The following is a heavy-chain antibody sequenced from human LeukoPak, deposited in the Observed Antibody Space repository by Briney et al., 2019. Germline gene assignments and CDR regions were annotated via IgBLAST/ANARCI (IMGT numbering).Heavy chain of an antibody. CDR3: ARDSGTYSFDY. CDR2: ISPNSGGT. J-gene: IGHJ4*02. V-gene: IGHV1-2*02. CDR1: GYTFTGYY. Sequence: ASVKVSCKASGYTFTGYYIHWVRQAPGQGLEWMGWISPNSGGTNYAQKFQGRVTMTRDTSINTAYMELSRLRSDDTAVYYCARDSGTYSFDYWGQGTLVTLSS. D-gene: IGHD1-26*01.